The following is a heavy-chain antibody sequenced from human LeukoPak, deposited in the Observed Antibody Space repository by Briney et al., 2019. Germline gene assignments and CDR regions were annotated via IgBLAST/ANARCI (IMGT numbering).Heavy chain of an antibody. D-gene: IGHD2-15*01. J-gene: IGHJ5*02. CDR3: ARDGCSGGSCYLNWFDP. V-gene: IGHV1-18*01. Sequence: ASVKVSYKASGYTFTSYGISWVRQAPGQGLEWMGWISAYNGNTNYAQKLQGRVTITRDTSASTAYMELSSLRSEDTAVYYCARDGCSGGSCYLNWFDPWGQGTLVTVSS. CDR1: GYTFTSYG. CDR2: ISAYNGNT.